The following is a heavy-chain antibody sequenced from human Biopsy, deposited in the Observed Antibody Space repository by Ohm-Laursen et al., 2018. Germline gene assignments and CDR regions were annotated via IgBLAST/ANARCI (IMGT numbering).Heavy chain of an antibody. CDR2: INPTGCTT. CDR1: GYSFTKYY. Sequence: ASVKVSCKASGYSFTKYYINWVRQAPGQGLEWMGIINPTGCTTSYAEKFQGRVTLTRDTSTGTVYLELNSLIYEDTALYYCARDETGSSVFGPYYYGMDVWGQGTTVTVSS. V-gene: IGHV1-46*01. D-gene: IGHD3-9*01. J-gene: IGHJ6*02. CDR3: ARDETGSSVFGPYYYGMDV.